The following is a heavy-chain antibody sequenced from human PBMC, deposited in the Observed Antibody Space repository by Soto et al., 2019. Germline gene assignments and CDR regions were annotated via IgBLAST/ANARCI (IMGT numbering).Heavy chain of an antibody. CDR1: GYTFTSYG. J-gene: IGHJ6*02. CDR2: ISAYNGNT. CDR3: ARDEENSYGYEYYYYGMDV. V-gene: IGHV1-18*04. D-gene: IGHD5-18*01. Sequence: GASVKVSCKASGYTFTSYGISWVRQAPGQGLEWMGWISAYNGNTNYAQKLQGRVTMTTDTSTSTAYMELRSLRSDDTAVYYCARDEENSYGYEYYYYGMDVWGQGTTVTVSS.